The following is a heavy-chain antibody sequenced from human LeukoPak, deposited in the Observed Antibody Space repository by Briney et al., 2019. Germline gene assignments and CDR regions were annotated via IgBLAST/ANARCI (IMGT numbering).Heavy chain of an antibody. CDR1: GFTFSSCS. V-gene: IGHV3-48*02. D-gene: IGHD1-26*01. J-gene: IGHJ4*02. Sequence: GGSLRLSCAASGFTFSSCSMSWVRQAPGKGLEWVSYISSSSSIYYADSVKGRFTISRDNAKNSLYLQMNSLRDEDTAVYYCASRVVGATYFDNWGQGTLVTVSS. CDR2: ISSSSSI. CDR3: ASRVVGATYFDN.